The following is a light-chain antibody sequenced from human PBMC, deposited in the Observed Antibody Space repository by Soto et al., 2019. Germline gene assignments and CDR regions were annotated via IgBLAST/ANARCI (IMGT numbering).Light chain of an antibody. J-gene: IGKJ3*01. V-gene: IGKV4-1*01. CDR1: QSVLYNSNNKNY. CDR3: QQYYNTPLFT. CDR2: LAS. Sequence: DIVMTQSPDSLAVSLGERATINCKSSQSVLYNSNNKNYLALYQQKPGQPPKLLIYLASTRESGVPDRFSGSGSGTEFTLTISSLQAEDVAVYYCQQYYNTPLFTFGPGTKVEIK.